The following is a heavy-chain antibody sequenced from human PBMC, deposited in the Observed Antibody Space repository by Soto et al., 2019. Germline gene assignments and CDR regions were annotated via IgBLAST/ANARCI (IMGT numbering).Heavy chain of an antibody. J-gene: IGHJ4*02. V-gene: IGHV1-8*01. CDR1: GYTFTSND. CDR3: ARGLRSSWYPY. D-gene: IGHD6-13*01. Sequence: GASVKVSCKASGYTFTSNDINWVRQATGQGLEWMGWMNPNSGNTGYAQKFQGRVTMTRNTSISTAYMELSSLSSEDTAVYYCARGLRSSWYPYWGQGTLVTVSS. CDR2: MNPNSGNT.